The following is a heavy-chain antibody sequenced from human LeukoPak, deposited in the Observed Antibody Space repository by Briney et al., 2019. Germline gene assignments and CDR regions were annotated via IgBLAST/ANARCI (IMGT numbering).Heavy chain of an antibody. J-gene: IGHJ4*02. CDR2: INHSGST. CDR1: GGSFGGYY. V-gene: IGHV4-34*01. Sequence: PSETLSLTCAVYGGSFGGYYWSWIRQPPGKGLEWIGEINHSGSTNYNPSLKSRVTISVDTYKNQFSLKVTSLTAADTAVYYCARREYSGSYLIIDYWGQGTLVTVSS. CDR3: ARREYSGSYLIIDY. D-gene: IGHD1-26*01.